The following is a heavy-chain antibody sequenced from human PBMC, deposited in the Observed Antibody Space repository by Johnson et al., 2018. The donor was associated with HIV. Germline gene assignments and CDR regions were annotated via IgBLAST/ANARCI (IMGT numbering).Heavy chain of an antibody. Sequence: VQLVESGGGLVQPGGSLRLSCAASGFTFSSYDMHWVRQATGKGLEWVSVIYSGGSTYNADSVKGRFTISRDNSKNTLYMQMNSLRAEDTAVYYCAKDNGARGYDFWNGFLPSALDIWGQGTMVTVSS. J-gene: IGHJ3*02. D-gene: IGHD3-3*01. V-gene: IGHV3-66*01. CDR2: IYSGGST. CDR3: AKDNGARGYDFWNGFLPSALDI. CDR1: GFTFSSYD.